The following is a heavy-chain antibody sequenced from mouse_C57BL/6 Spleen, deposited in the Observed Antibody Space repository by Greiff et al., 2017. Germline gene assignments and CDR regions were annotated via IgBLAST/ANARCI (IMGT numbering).Heavy chain of an antibody. CDR3: ARTYGSSFTRFAY. J-gene: IGHJ3*01. V-gene: IGHV1-42*01. Sequence: VQLQQSGPELVKPGASVKISCKASGYSFTGYYMNWVKQSPEKSLEWIGEINPSTGGTTYNRQFKAKATLTVDKSSSTAYMQLKSLTSADSAVYYCARTYGSSFTRFAYWGQGTLVTVSA. D-gene: IGHD1-1*01. CDR1: GYSFTGYY. CDR2: INPSTGGT.